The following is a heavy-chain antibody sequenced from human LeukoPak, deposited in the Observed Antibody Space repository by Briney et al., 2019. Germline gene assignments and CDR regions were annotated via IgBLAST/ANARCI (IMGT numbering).Heavy chain of an antibody. J-gene: IGHJ4*01. CDR2: AHHSGET. Sequence: ASEALSLTCTVSGGSISSSYAHWWSWVRQSPGKGLEWIGEAHHSGETNYSPSFASRVTFSVDQPKNQLHLHLTSVTAADTAVYYCARGTDYVWGDWGQGTLVTVSS. CDR1: GGSISSSYAHW. D-gene: IGHD3-16*01. CDR3: ARGTDYVWGD. V-gene: IGHV4-4*02.